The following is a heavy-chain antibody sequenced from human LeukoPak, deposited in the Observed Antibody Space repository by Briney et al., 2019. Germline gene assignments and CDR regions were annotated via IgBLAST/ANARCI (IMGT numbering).Heavy chain of an antibody. CDR3: AHIGGATDFDY. Sequence: PGGSLRLSCAASGFTFSSYAMHWVRQAPGKGLEWVAVISYDGSNKYYADSVKGRFTISRDNSKNTLYLQMNSLRAEDTAVYYCAHIGGATDFDYWGQGTLVTVSS. CDR1: GFTFSSYA. V-gene: IGHV3-30-3*01. J-gene: IGHJ4*02. CDR2: ISYDGSNK. D-gene: IGHD1-26*01.